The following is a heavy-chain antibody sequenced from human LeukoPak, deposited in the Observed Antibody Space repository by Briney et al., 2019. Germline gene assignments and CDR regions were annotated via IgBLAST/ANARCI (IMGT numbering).Heavy chain of an antibody. D-gene: IGHD1-1*01. Sequence: PGRSLRLSCAASGFTFSSFVMHWVRQAPGKGLVWVSRINGDGSSTNYADSVKGRFTISKDSAKNTLYLQMNSLRAEDTAVYYCARDPNVFEYWGQGTLVTV. V-gene: IGHV3-74*01. CDR3: ARDPNVFEY. J-gene: IGHJ4*02. CDR2: INGDGSST. CDR1: GFTFSSFV.